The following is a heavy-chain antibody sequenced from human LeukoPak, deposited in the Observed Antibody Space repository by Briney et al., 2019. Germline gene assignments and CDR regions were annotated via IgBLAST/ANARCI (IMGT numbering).Heavy chain of an antibody. J-gene: IGHJ4*02. CDR3: AREFVTMVRGVRGYYFDY. CDR2: ISYDGSNK. CDR1: GFTFSSYA. V-gene: IGHV3-30-3*01. Sequence: GGSLRLSCAASGFTFSSYAMDWVRQAPGKGLEWVAVISYDGSNKYYADSVKGRFTISRDNSKNTLYLQMNSLRAEDTAVYYCAREFVTMVRGVRGYYFDYWGQGTLVTVSS. D-gene: IGHD3-10*01.